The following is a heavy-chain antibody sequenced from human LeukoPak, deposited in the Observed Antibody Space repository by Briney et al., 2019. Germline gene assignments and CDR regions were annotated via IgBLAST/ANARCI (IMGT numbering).Heavy chain of an antibody. D-gene: IGHD3-9*01. CDR1: GFTFSSYA. CDR2: ISGSGGST. CDR3: AKEGHDILTGYYPYYYYGMDV. V-gene: IGHV3-23*01. J-gene: IGHJ6*02. Sequence: PGGSLRLSCAASGFTFSSYAMSWVRQAPGKGLEWVTAISGSGGSTYYADSVKGRFTISRDNSKNTLYLQMNSLRAEDTAVYYCAKEGHDILTGYYPYYYYGMDVWGQGTTVTVSS.